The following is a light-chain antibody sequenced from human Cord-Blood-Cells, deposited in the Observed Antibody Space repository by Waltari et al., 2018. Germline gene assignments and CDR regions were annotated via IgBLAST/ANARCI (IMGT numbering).Light chain of an antibody. CDR2: DVS. Sequence: QSALTQPASLSGFPGQSSTIPCTGTSSAVGGINNVSWYQQHPGKAPKLMIYDVSNRPSGVSNRFSGSKSGNTASLTISGLQAEDEADYYCSSYTSSSTWVFGGGTKLTVL. V-gene: IGLV2-14*03. J-gene: IGLJ3*02. CDR3: SSYTSSSTWV. CDR1: SSAVGGINN.